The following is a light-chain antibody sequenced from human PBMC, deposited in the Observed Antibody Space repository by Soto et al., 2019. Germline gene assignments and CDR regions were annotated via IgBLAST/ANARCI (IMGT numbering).Light chain of an antibody. CDR1: QSISSY. Sequence: DIQMTQSPSSLSASVGDRVTITCRASQSISSYLNWYQTKPGKAPKLLIYAASSLQSGVPSRFSGSGSGTDFNLTISSLQTEDFATYECQQRYSTQWTFGQGTKGDIK. CDR2: AAS. J-gene: IGKJ1*01. V-gene: IGKV1-39*01. CDR3: QQRYSTQWT.